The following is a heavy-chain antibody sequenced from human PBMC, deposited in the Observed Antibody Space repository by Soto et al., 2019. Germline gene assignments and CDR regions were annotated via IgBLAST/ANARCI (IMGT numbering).Heavy chain of an antibody. CDR2: ISSSGSTI. D-gene: IGHD1-26*01. V-gene: IGHV3-11*01. J-gene: IGHJ3*02. CDR3: ARGLWGSGSYYLPIDAFDI. Sequence: PGGSLRLSCAASGFTFSDYHMSWIRQAPGKGLEWVSYISSSGSTIYYADSVKGRFTISRDNAKNSLYLQMNSLRAEDTAVYYCARGLWGSGSYYLPIDAFDIWGQGTMVTVSS. CDR1: GFTFSDYH.